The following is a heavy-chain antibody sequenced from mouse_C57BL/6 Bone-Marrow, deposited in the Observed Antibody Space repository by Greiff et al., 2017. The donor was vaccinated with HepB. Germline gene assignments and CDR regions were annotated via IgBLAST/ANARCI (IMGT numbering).Heavy chain of an antibody. Sequence: VHVKQSGPELVKPGASVKISCKASGYSFTDYNMNWVKQSNGKSLEWIGVINPNYGTTSYNQKFKGKATLTVDQSSSTAYMQLNSLTSEDSAVYYCARRAYYGSSYGWYFDVWGTGTTVTVSS. CDR3: ARRAYYGSSYGWYFDV. V-gene: IGHV1-39*01. CDR1: GYSFTDYN. D-gene: IGHD1-1*01. J-gene: IGHJ1*03. CDR2: INPNYGTT.